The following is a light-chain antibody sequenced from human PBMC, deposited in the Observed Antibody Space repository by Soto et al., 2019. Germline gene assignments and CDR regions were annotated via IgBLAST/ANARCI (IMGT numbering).Light chain of an antibody. CDR3: QHYDNLPSVT. CDR1: QDIGKN. J-gene: IGKJ5*01. V-gene: IGKV1-33*01. Sequence: DIQMPQSPSSLSASVGDRVTITCQASQDIGKNLNWYQQKPGKAPKLLIYDASNLETGVPSRFSGSGSGTDFTFTISRLQPEDIATYYCQHYDNLPSVTFGQGTRLEIK. CDR2: DAS.